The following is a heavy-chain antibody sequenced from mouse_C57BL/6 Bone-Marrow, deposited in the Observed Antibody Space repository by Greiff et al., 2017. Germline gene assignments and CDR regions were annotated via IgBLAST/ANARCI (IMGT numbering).Heavy chain of an antibody. D-gene: IGHD2-3*01. CDR3: ARTSHDGYYGYYFDY. Sequence: QVQLQQPGAELVRPGTSVKMSCKASGYTFTNYWIGWVKQRPGHGLEWIGDIYPGGGYTNYNEKFKGKATLTADKSSSTAYMHFSSLTSEDSAIYYCARTSHDGYYGYYFDYGGQGTTLTVSS. V-gene: IGHV1-63*01. CDR2: IYPGGGYT. CDR1: GYTFTNYW. J-gene: IGHJ2*01.